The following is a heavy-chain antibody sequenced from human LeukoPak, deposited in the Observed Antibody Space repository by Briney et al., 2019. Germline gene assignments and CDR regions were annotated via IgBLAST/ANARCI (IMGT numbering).Heavy chain of an antibody. Sequence: SETLSLTCTVSGGSINNFFWNWVRQSPGKGLEWIGYVDHSGNTKYNPSLWGRVTISVDTSKNQLSLRLSSVTAADTAVYYCARLSGYDWESFYDYWGQGTLVTVSS. D-gene: IGHD5-12*01. CDR1: GGSINNFF. CDR2: VDHSGNT. V-gene: IGHV4-59*01. J-gene: IGHJ4*02. CDR3: ARLSGYDWESFYDY.